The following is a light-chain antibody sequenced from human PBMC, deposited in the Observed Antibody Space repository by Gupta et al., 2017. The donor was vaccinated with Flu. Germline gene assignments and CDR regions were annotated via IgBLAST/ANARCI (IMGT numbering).Light chain of an antibody. J-gene: IGKJ4*01. CDR1: QTILRTSDNKNC. CDR3: QQYYDTPLT. Sequence: DIVVTPSPGSLAVSLGERATINCKSSQTILRTSDNKNCLAWFQQKPGQPPKLLIYKASTRGSGVPDRFSGSGSGTDFTLTISSLQAEDVAVYYCQQYYDTPLTFGGGTKVEIK. V-gene: IGKV4-1*01. CDR2: KAS.